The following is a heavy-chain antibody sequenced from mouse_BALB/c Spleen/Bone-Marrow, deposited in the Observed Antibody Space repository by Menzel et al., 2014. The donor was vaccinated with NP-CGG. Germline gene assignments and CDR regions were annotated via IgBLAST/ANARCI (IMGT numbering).Heavy chain of an antibody. J-gene: IGHJ2*01. V-gene: IGHV4-1*02. CDR1: GFDFSRYW. Sequence: EVKLQESGGGLVQPGGSLKLSCTASGFDFSRYWMSWVRQAPGKGLQWIGEINPESSTINYTPSLKDKFIISRDNAENTLYLQMSKVRSEDTALYYCARLSYYGLTDYWGQGTTLTVSS. CDR3: ARLSYYGLTDY. D-gene: IGHD1-2*01. CDR2: INPESSTI.